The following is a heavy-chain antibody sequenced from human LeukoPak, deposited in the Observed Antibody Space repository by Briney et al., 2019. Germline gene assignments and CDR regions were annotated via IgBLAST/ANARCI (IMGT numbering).Heavy chain of an antibody. CDR2: INQGGSDK. CDR3: ALLAVASDFDY. D-gene: IGHD6-19*01. Sequence: PGGSLRLSCAASGFTFSGHWMSWVRQAPGKGLEWVANINQGGSDKYYVDSVKGRFTISRDNANNLLYLQMNSLRVEDTGIYYCALLAVASDFDYWGQGALVTVSS. CDR1: GFTFSGHW. J-gene: IGHJ4*02. V-gene: IGHV3-7*01.